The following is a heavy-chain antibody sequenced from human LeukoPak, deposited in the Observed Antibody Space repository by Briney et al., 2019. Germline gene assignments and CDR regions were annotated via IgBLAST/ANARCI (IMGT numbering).Heavy chain of an antibody. Sequence: GGSLRLSCAASGFSFPNYWMTWVRQAPGKGLEWVSAISGSGGSTYYADSVKGRFTISRDNSKNTLYLQMNSLRAEDTAVYYCAKDFSSSYWGQGTLVTVSS. J-gene: IGHJ4*02. CDR2: ISGSGGST. V-gene: IGHV3-23*01. CDR3: AKDFSSSY. D-gene: IGHD6-6*01. CDR1: GFSFPNYW.